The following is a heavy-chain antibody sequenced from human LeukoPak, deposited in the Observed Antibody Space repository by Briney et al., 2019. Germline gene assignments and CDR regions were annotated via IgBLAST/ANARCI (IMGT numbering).Heavy chain of an antibody. J-gene: IGHJ4*02. D-gene: IGHD3-9*01. V-gene: IGHV3-48*01. CDR1: GFTFSGYG. CDR3: ARGDILTGCSDY. CDR2: ISSSSSTI. Sequence: GGSLRLSCAASGFTFSGYGMHWVREAPGKGLEGVSYISSSSSTIYYADSVKGRFTISRDNANNSLNLQMNSLRAEATAVYSCARGDILTGCSDYWGQGTLVTVSS.